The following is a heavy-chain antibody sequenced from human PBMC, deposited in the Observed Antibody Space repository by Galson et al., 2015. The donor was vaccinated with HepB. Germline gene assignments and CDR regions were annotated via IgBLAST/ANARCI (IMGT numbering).Heavy chain of an antibody. CDR3: AGAHRAAYCGGDCYSSYYYYGMDV. J-gene: IGHJ6*02. CDR1: GGTFSSYA. V-gene: IGHV1-69*13. D-gene: IGHD2-21*02. Sequence: SVKVSCKASGGTFSSYAISWVRQAPGQGLEWMGGIIPIFGIANYAQKFQGRVTITADESTSTAYMELSSLRSEDTAVYYCAGAHRAAYCGGDCYSSYYYYGMDVWGQGTTVTASS. CDR2: IIPIFGIA.